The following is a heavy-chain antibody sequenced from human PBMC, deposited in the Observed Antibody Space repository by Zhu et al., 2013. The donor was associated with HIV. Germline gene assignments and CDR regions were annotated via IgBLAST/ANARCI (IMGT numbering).Heavy chain of an antibody. CDR3: ARPRTGSIANHFDL. CDR1: GGSFYTYA. V-gene: IGHV1-69*17. Sequence: QVQLVQSGAEVKKPGSSVKVSCKASGGSFYTYAVNWVRQAPGQGLEWMGGIIPDLGMANYPQRLQGRVTMTPDTSSTTVYMELLSLTSNDTAIYYCARPRTGSIANHFDLWGRGTLVTVSS. D-gene: IGHD3-9*01. CDR2: IIPDLGMA. J-gene: IGHJ2*01.